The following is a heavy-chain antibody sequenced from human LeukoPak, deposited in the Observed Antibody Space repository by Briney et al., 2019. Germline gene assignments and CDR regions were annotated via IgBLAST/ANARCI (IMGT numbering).Heavy chain of an antibody. D-gene: IGHD2-15*01. Sequence: ASVEVSCKASGYTFTSYGISWVRQAPGQGLEWMGLISAYNGNTNYAQKLQGRVTMTTDTSTSTAYMELRSLRSDDPAVYYCARDKPVPYGVVVAATNDYWGQGTLVTASS. CDR2: ISAYNGNT. V-gene: IGHV1-18*04. CDR3: ARDKPVPYGVVVAATNDY. CDR1: GYTFTSYG. J-gene: IGHJ4*02.